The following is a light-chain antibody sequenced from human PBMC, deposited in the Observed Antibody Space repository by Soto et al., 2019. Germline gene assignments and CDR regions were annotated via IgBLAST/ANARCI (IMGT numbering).Light chain of an antibody. J-gene: IGLJ2*01. CDR1: SSDVGAYNY. Sequence: QLVLTQPASVSGSPGQSITISCTGTSSDVGAYNYVSWYQQHPGKAPKLMIYDVNIRPSGVSNRFSGSKSGNTASLTISGLQAKDEADYYCTSWTTSTTMKFGGGTKVTVL. CDR3: TSWTTSTTMK. V-gene: IGLV2-14*01. CDR2: DVN.